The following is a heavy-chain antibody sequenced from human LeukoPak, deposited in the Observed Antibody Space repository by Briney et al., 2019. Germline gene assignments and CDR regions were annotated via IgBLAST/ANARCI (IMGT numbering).Heavy chain of an antibody. J-gene: IGHJ4*02. CDR3: ASTERCSTTCPLDY. CDR2: INHSGST. D-gene: IGHD2-2*01. V-gene: IGHV4-34*01. CDR1: GESFSGDY. Sequence: SETLSLTCTVYGESFSGDYWSWIRQRPGKGLEWIGEINHSGSTHYNPSLKSRVTISLDTSKNQFSLKLSSVTAADTAVYYCASTERCSTTCPLDYWGQGTLVTVSS.